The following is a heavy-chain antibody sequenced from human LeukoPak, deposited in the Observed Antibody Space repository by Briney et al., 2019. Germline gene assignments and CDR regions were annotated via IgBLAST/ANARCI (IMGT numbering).Heavy chain of an antibody. Sequence: PGGSLRLSCAAPGFTVSSNYMSWVRQAPGKGLEWVSVIYSGGSTYYADSVKGRFTISRDNSKNTLYLQMNSLRAEDTAVYYCARAMAHYDSSGYYYFQRPPDAFDIWGQGTMVTVSS. CDR1: GFTVSSNY. CDR3: ARAMAHYDSSGYYYFQRPPDAFDI. D-gene: IGHD3-22*01. CDR2: IYSGGST. V-gene: IGHV3-53*01. J-gene: IGHJ3*02.